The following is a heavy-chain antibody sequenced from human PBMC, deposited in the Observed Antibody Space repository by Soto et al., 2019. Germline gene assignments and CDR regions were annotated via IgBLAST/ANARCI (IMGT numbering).Heavy chain of an antibody. Sequence: PGGSLRLSCAASGFTFSNYWMTWVRQAPGKGLEWVANIKQDGSENFYVDSVKGRFTISRDNAKDSLYLQMNSLRAEDTAVYYCLRDSGPRGYDAFDIRAQRTTVTGSS. V-gene: IGHV3-7*04. CDR1: GFTFSNYW. CDR3: LRDSGPRGYDAFDI. D-gene: IGHD6-13*01. J-gene: IGHJ3*02. CDR2: IKQDGSEN.